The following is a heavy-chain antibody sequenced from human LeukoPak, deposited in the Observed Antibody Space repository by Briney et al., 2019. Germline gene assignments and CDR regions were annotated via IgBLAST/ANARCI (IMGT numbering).Heavy chain of an antibody. CDR3: ARGAYCTSSSCLENPYYFDY. CDR1: GGSISSSGYY. CDR2: IYYSGST. D-gene: IGHD2-8*01. V-gene: IGHV4-39*01. J-gene: IGHJ4*02. Sequence: SETLSLTCTVSGGSISSSGYYWGWIRQPPGKGLEWIGTIYYSGSTYYNSSLKSRVTIFVDTSKNQFSLKLSSVTAADTAVYYCARGAYCTSSSCLENPYYFDYWGQGTLVTVSS.